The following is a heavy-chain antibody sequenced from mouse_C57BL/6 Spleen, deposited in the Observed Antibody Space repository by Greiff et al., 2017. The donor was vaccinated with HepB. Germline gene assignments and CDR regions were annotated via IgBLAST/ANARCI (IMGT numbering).Heavy chain of an antibody. V-gene: IGHV5-17*01. CDR2: ISSGSSTI. Sequence: EVQLVESGGGLVKPGGSLKLSCAASGFTFSDYGMHWVRQAPEKGLEWVAYISSGSSTIYYADTVTGRFTISRDKAKNTLFLQMTSLRAEDTARYYCARDDYPGAYWGQGTLVTVSA. CDR3: ARDDYPGAY. J-gene: IGHJ3*01. CDR1: GFTFSDYG. D-gene: IGHD2-4*01.